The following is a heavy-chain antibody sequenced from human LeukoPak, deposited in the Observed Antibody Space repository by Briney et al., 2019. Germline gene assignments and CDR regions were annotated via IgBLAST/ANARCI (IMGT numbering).Heavy chain of an antibody. CDR3: AKDLFLHIAAAGPYYYYYGMDV. Sequence: GGSLRLSCAASGFTFSSYSMNWVRQAPGKGLEWVAVISYDGSNKYYADSVKGRFTISRDNSKNTLYLQMNSLRAEDTAVYYCAKDLFLHIAAAGPYYYYYGMDVWGQGTTVTVSS. CDR1: GFTFSSYS. V-gene: IGHV3-30*18. J-gene: IGHJ6*02. CDR2: ISYDGSNK. D-gene: IGHD6-13*01.